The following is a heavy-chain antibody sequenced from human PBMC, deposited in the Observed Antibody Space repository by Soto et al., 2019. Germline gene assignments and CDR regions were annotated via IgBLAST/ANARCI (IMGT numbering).Heavy chain of an antibody. V-gene: IGHV3-72*01. CDR1: GFTFSDHY. Sequence: GGSLRLSCAASGFTFSDHYMDWVRQAPEKGLEWVGRIRRKDNNYITEYAASVKGRFTISRDDSKNSLYLQMNSLRTEDTAVYYCVRVNLVAGSRYFDYWGQGTLVTVSS. J-gene: IGHJ4*02. D-gene: IGHD6-19*01. CDR2: IRRKDNNYIT. CDR3: VRVNLVAGSRYFDY.